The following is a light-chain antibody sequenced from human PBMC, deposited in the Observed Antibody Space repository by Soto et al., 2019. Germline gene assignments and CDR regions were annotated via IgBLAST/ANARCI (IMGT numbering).Light chain of an antibody. J-gene: IGLJ2*01. CDR2: GVT. V-gene: IGLV2-14*01. CDR1: SSDVGGYDY. Sequence: QSVLTQPASVSGSPGQSITISCTGTSSDVGGYDYVSWYQQHPGKAPKLMIHGVTNRPSGVSYRFSGSKSGNTASLTISGLQAEDEADYYCSSYKSINTPHVVFGGGTKVTVL. CDR3: SSYKSINTPHVV.